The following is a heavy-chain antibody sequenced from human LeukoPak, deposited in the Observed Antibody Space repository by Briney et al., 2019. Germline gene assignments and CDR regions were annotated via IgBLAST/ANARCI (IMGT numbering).Heavy chain of an antibody. CDR1: GYTFTSYG. D-gene: IGHD3-3*01. CDR3: ARDPSNRITILTNWFDP. CDR2: IIPILGIA. V-gene: IGHV1-69*04. Sequence: SVKVSCKASGYTFTSYGISWVRQAPGQGLEWMGRIIPILGIANYAQKFQGRVTITADKSTSTAYMELSSLRSEDTAVYYCARDPSNRITILTNWFDPWGQGTLVTVSS. J-gene: IGHJ5*02.